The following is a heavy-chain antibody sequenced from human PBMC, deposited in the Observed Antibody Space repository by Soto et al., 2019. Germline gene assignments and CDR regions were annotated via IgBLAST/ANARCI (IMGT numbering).Heavy chain of an antibody. CDR3: AKAWGIDY. V-gene: IGHV3-23*01. CDR2: ISGSGSST. D-gene: IGHD7-27*01. CDR1: GFTFSSYS. J-gene: IGHJ4*02. Sequence: EVQLLESGGGLVEPGGSWRLSCAASGFTFSSYSMSWVRQAPGKGLEWVSTISGSGSSTYSADSVKGRFTISRDNSKNTLYLQMNSLRVEDTAIYYCAKAWGIDYWGQGTLVTVSS.